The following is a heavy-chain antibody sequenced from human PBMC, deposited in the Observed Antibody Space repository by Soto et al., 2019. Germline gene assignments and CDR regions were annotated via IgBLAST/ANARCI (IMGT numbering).Heavy chain of an antibody. D-gene: IGHD5-12*01. Sequence: EVQLVQSGAEVKKPGESLKISCKGSGYSFTSYWIGWVRQMPGKGLEWMGIIYPGDSDTRYSPSFQGQVTISADKSISTAYLQWSSLKASDTAMYYCARQDVRGYSGYDLTPFAFDIWGQGTMVTVSS. CDR2: IYPGDSDT. CDR1: GYSFTSYW. J-gene: IGHJ3*02. CDR3: ARQDVRGYSGYDLTPFAFDI. V-gene: IGHV5-51*01.